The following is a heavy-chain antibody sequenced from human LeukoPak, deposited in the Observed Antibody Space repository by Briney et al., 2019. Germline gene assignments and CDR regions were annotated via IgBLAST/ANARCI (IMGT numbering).Heavy chain of an antibody. Sequence: SETLSLTCTVSGGSISSYYWSWIRQPPGKGLEWIGYIHYSGSTNYNPSLKSRVTISVDTSKNQFSLKLSSVTAADTAVYYCARRSYGTDYFDYWGQGTLVTVSS. J-gene: IGHJ4*02. CDR1: GGSISSYY. CDR3: ARRSYGTDYFDY. D-gene: IGHD5-18*01. V-gene: IGHV4-59*08. CDR2: IHYSGST.